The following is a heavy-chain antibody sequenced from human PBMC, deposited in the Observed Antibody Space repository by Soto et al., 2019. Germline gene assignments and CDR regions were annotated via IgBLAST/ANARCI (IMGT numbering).Heavy chain of an antibody. CDR3: ARVSCTATTCYADF. CDR1: GGSFSGPY. Sequence: PSESLSLTCAVYGGSFSGPYWSWIRQPPGRGLEWIGEINHRGTINYNPSLKSRATISIDTSKNQFSLKLNSVTAADTAVYHCARVSCTATTCYADFWGQGALVTVSS. J-gene: IGHJ4*02. CDR2: INHRGTI. V-gene: IGHV4-34*01. D-gene: IGHD2-2*01.